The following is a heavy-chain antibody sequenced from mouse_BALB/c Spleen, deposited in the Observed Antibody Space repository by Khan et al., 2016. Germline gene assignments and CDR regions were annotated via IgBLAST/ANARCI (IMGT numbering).Heavy chain of an antibody. Sequence: EVELVASGGGLVKPGGSLKLSCAASGFTFSSYTMSWVRQTPEKRLEWVATISSGGSYTYYPDSVKGRFTISRDNAKNTLYLQMSSLKSEDTAMYYCTRDSSGGFAYWGQGTLVTVSA. CDR2: ISSGGSYT. CDR1: GFTFSSYT. CDR3: TRDSSGGFAY. J-gene: IGHJ3*01. D-gene: IGHD3-1*01. V-gene: IGHV5-6-4*01.